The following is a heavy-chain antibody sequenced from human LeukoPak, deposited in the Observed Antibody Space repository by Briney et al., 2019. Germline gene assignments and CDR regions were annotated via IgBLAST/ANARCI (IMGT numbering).Heavy chain of an antibody. CDR1: GYSFTSYW. V-gene: IGHV5-51*01. Sequence: GESLKISCKGFGYSFTSYWIGWVRQMPGKGLEWMGIIYPGDSDTRYSPSFQGQVTISADKSISTAYLQWSSLKASDTAMYYCARRATQNYYYYYMDVWGKGTTVTISS. CDR3: ARRATQNYYYYYMDV. D-gene: IGHD2-15*01. CDR2: IYPGDSDT. J-gene: IGHJ6*03.